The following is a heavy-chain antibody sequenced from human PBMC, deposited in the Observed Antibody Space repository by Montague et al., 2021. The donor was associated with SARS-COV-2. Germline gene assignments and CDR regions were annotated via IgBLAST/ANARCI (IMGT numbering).Heavy chain of an antibody. J-gene: IGHJ4*01. V-gene: IGHV6-1*01. Sequence: CAISGDSDAVVGLRRRWERHTSEIQPARLGVTYYPFKWNNDYTISVKSRISISPDTSKNQFSLQLKSVTPEDTAVYYCARWIVNSRYFDSWGQGILVTVSS. CDR2: TYYPFKWNN. CDR1: GDSDAVVGLR. D-gene: IGHD2-21*01. CDR3: ARWIVNSRYFDS.